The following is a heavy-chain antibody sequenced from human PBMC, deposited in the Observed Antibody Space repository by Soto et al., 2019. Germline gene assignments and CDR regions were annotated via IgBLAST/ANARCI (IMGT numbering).Heavy chain of an antibody. Sequence: EVQRLESGGGLVQPGGSLRLSCAASGFTFSSYAMSWVRQAPGKGLEWVSAISGSGGSTYYADSVKGRFTISRDNSKNTLYLQMNSLRAEDTAVYYCAKGAGKGDIVVVPAAFDWYFDLWGRGTLVTVSS. V-gene: IGHV3-23*01. J-gene: IGHJ2*01. CDR2: ISGSGGST. CDR3: AKGAGKGDIVVVPAAFDWYFDL. D-gene: IGHD2-2*01. CDR1: GFTFSSYA.